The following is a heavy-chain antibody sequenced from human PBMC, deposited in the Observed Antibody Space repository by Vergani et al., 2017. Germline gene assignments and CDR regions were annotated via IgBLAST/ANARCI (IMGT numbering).Heavy chain of an antibody. Sequence: DVQLLESGGGLVQPGGSLRLSCAASGFTFSSYAMTWVRQAPGKGLEWVSAISGSGDTTYYADSVKGRFTISRDNSKNTLYLQMNSRRAEDTAVYYCAKGGGFAEYFQHWGQGTLVTVSS. CDR3: AKGGGFAEYFQH. J-gene: IGHJ1*01. D-gene: IGHD3-16*01. V-gene: IGHV3-23*01. CDR1: GFTFSSYA. CDR2: ISGSGDTT.